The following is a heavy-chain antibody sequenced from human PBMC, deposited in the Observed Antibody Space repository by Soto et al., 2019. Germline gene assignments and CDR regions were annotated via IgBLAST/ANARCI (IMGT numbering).Heavy chain of an antibody. CDR1: GFPFSSYA. CDR2: FSGSGTST. Sequence: PGGSLRLSCAASGFPFSSYAMSWVRQAPGKGLEWVSTFSGSGTSTYYADSVKGRFTISRDNSKNTLYLQMNSLRAEDTAVYYCARESEWLRYGWFDPWGQGTLVTVSS. D-gene: IGHD5-12*01. J-gene: IGHJ5*02. CDR3: ARESEWLRYGWFDP. V-gene: IGHV3-23*01.